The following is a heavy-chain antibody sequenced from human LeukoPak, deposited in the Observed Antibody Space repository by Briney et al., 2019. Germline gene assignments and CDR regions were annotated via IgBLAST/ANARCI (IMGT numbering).Heavy chain of an antibody. J-gene: IGHJ4*02. CDR1: GFTFSSYT. V-gene: IGHV3-23*01. Sequence: PGGSLRLSCAASGFTFSSYTMSWVRQAPGKGLEWVSTISNRGRNTFYTDSVKGRFTISRDISKNTLYLQINSLRAGDTAVYSCARARGYGAAVCSRYAFDYWGQGTLVTVSS. CDR3: ARARGYGAAVCSRYAFDY. D-gene: IGHD4/OR15-4a*01. CDR2: ISNRGRNT.